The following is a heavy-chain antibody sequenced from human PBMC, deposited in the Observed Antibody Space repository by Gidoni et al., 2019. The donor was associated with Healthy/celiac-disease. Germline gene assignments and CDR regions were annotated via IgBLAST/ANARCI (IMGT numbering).Heavy chain of an antibody. J-gene: IGHJ6*03. V-gene: IGHV1-2*04. Sequence: QVQLVQSGAEVKKPGASVKVSCKASGYTFTGYYMHWVRQAPGQGLEWMGWINPNSGGTNYAQKFQGWVTMTRDTSISTAYMELSRLRSDDTAVYYCARGGILRYFDWFHYMDVWGKGTTVTVSS. D-gene: IGHD3-9*01. CDR3: ARGGILRYFDWFHYMDV. CDR2: INPNSGGT. CDR1: GYTFTGYY.